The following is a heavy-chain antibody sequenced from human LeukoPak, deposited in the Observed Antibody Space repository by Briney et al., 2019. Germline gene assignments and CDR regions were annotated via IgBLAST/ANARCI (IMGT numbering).Heavy chain of an antibody. CDR2: IYYSGST. CDR3: AREKDRFWAGTTPS. Sequence: SETLSLTCTVSGGSISSGDYYWSWIRQPPGKGLEWIGYIYYSGSTYYNTSLKSRVTISVDTSKNQFSLKLSSVTAADTAVYYYAREKDRFWAGTTPSWGQGTLVTVSS. J-gene: IGHJ5*02. D-gene: IGHD1-7*01. CDR1: GGSISSGDYY. V-gene: IGHV4-30-4*08.